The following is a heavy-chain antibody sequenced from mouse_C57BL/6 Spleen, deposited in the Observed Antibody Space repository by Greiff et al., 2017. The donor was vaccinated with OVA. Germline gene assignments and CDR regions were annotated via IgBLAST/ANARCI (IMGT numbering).Heavy chain of an antibody. CDR3: ASRDYGSSYGAMDY. D-gene: IGHD1-1*01. CDR1: GFSLTSYG. J-gene: IGHJ4*01. Sequence: VQLQESGPGLVAPSQSLSITCTVSGFSLTSYGVDWVRQSPGKGLEWLGVIWGVGSTNYYSALKSRLSISKDNSKSQVFLKMNSLQTDDTAMYYCASRDYGSSYGAMDYWGQGTSVTVSS. V-gene: IGHV2-6*01. CDR2: IWGVGST.